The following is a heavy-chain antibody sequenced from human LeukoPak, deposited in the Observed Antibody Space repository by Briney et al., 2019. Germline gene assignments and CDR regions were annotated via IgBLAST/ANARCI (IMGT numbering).Heavy chain of an antibody. J-gene: IGHJ4*02. V-gene: IGHV1-24*01. Sequence: ASVKVSFKVSGYTLTELSMHWVRQAPGKGLEWMGGFDPEDGETIYAQKFQGRVTMTEDTSTDTAYMELSSLRSGDTAVYYCATVPPRSIAAAGLDYWGQGTLVSVSS. D-gene: IGHD6-13*01. CDR1: GYTLTELS. CDR3: ATVPPRSIAAAGLDY. CDR2: FDPEDGET.